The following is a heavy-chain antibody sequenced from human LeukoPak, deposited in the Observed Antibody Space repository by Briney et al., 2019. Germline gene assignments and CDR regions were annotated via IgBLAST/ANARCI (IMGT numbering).Heavy chain of an antibody. CDR3: ARVIAVAGNLGWNYYYGMDV. V-gene: IGHV1-8*01. D-gene: IGHD6-19*01. Sequence: ASVKVSCKASGYILTSHDISWVRQAPGQGREWMGWMNPHGANTGYAQKFQGRLTMTRNTSIDTAYMELSSLRSEDTAVYYCARVIAVAGNLGWNYYYGMDVWGQGTTVTVSS. CDR2: MNPHGANT. CDR1: GYILTSHD. J-gene: IGHJ6*02.